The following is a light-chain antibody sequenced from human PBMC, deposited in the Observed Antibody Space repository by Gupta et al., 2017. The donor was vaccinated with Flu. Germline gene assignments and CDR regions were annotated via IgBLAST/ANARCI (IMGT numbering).Light chain of an antibody. V-gene: IGKV4-1*01. J-gene: IGKJ4*01. CDR1: HGIRHPSNSKNY. CDR3: HQYDNIPLT. CDR2: WAS. Sequence: GESATINCKSSHGIRHPSNSKNYLAWYQQKGGQSPRLLIYWASTRESGVPDRFSGSGSGTDFNLTISSLQAEDVAVYYCHQYDNIPLTFGGGTKVEIK.